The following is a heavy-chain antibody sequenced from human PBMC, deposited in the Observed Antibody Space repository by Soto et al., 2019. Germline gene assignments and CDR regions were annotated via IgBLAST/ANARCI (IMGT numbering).Heavy chain of an antibody. CDR2: TNPKSGGT. CDR3: ASTYYYGSGSYSNFYGMDV. Sequence: ASVKVSCKASGYTFIGYYMHWVRQAPGQGPEWMGWTNPKSGGTNYAQKFQDRVTMTRDKSLSTAYMELRRLRSDDTAVYYCASTYYYGSGSYSNFYGMDVWGQGTTVTVSS. J-gene: IGHJ6*02. D-gene: IGHD3-10*01. CDR1: GYTFIGYY. V-gene: IGHV1-2*02.